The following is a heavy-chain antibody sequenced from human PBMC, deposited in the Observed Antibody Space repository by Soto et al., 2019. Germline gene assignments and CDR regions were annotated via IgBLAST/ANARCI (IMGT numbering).Heavy chain of an antibody. CDR3: AREEATIISGYLDS. D-gene: IGHD5-12*01. Sequence: SETLSLTCTVSGGSVNSDTYYWNWIRQHPGKGLEWIGYVFYDGTTYYNPSLKSRVSISVDTSQNQFSLKVNSMTAADTAVYYCAREEATIISGYLDSWGQGTLVTVSS. V-gene: IGHV4-31*03. J-gene: IGHJ4*02. CDR2: VFYDGTT. CDR1: GGSVNSDTYY.